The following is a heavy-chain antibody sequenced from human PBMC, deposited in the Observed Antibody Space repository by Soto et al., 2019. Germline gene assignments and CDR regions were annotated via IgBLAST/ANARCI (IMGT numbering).Heavy chain of an antibody. J-gene: IGHJ4*02. Sequence: ASVKVSCKASGYTFTSYGISWVRQAPGQGLEWMGWISAYNGNTNYAQKLQGRVTMTTDTSTSTAYMELRSLRSDDTAVYYCARDRGAYYDILTGYYPLDYWGQGTLVTVSS. CDR3: ARDRGAYYDILTGYYPLDY. CDR2: ISAYNGNT. D-gene: IGHD3-9*01. CDR1: GYTFTSYG. V-gene: IGHV1-18*01.